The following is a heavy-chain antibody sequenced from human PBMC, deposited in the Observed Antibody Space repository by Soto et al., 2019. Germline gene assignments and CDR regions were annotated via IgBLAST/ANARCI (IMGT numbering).Heavy chain of an antibody. Sequence: GGSLRLSCAASGFTFSSYAMSWVRQAPGKGLEWVSAISGSGGSTYYADSVKGRFTISRDNSKNTLYLQMNSLRAEDTAVYYCVKDESINWYSGHFRHWGQGALVTVSS. D-gene: IGHD6-13*01. CDR1: GFTFSSYA. J-gene: IGHJ1*01. CDR2: ISGSGGST. CDR3: VKDESINWYSGHFRH. V-gene: IGHV3-23*01.